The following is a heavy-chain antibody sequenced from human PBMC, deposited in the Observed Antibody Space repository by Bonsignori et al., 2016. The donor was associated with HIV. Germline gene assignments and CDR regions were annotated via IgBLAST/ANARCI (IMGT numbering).Heavy chain of an antibody. Sequence: GESLKISCAASGFTFSSYSMNWVRQAPGKGLEWVSSISSSSYIYYADSVKGRFTISRDNAKNSLYLQMNSLRAEDTAVYYCARDTTLYYDFWSGYLGPFDYWGQGTLVTVSS. CDR3: ARDTTLYYDFWSGYLGPFDY. D-gene: IGHD3-3*01. CDR1: GFTFSSYS. CDR2: ISSSSYI. J-gene: IGHJ4*02. V-gene: IGHV3-21*01.